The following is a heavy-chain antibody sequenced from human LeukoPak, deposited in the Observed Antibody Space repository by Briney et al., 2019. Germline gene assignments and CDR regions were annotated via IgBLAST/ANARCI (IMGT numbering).Heavy chain of an antibody. D-gene: IGHD3-16*01. Sequence: SETLSLTCAVYGGSFSGYYWSWIRQPPGKGLEWIGEINHSGSTNYNPSLESRVTISVDTSKNQFSLKLSSVTAADTAVYYCASTSIHQLGYWGQGTLVTVSS. CDR1: GGSFSGYY. CDR3: ASTSIHQLGY. CDR2: INHSGST. V-gene: IGHV4-34*01. J-gene: IGHJ4*02.